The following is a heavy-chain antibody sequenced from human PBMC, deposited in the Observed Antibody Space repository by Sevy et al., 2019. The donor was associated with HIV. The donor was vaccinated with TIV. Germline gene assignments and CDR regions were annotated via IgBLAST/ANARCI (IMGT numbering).Heavy chain of an antibody. CDR1: GGSISSGAYS. CDR2: IYHSGNT. J-gene: IGHJ3*02. V-gene: IGHV4-30-2*01. CDR3: ARDGGTLTTPGAFDI. Sequence: SETLSPTCAVSGGSISSGAYSWNWIRQPPGKGLEWIGYIYHSGNTYYNPSLKSRLTISVDRSKNLFSLNLSSMTAADTAVYYCARDGGTLTTPGAFDIWGQGTLVTVSS. D-gene: IGHD4-17*01.